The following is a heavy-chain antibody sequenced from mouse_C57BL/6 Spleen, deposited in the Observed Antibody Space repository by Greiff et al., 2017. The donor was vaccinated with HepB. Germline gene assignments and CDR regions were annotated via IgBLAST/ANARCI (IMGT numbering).Heavy chain of an antibody. Sequence: QVQLQQPGAELVMPGASVKLSCKASGYTFTSYWMHWVKQRPGQGLEWIGEIDPSDSYTNYNQKFKGKSTLIVDKSSSTAYMQLSSLTSEDSAVYYCARSDYGNYSFAYWGQGTLVTVSA. CDR1: GYTFTSYW. CDR3: ARSDYGNYSFAY. D-gene: IGHD2-1*01. J-gene: IGHJ3*01. CDR2: IDPSDSYT. V-gene: IGHV1-69*01.